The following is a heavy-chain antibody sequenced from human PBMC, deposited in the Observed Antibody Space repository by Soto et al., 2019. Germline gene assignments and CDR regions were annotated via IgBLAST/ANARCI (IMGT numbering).Heavy chain of an antibody. V-gene: IGHV1-18*04. Sequence: QIQLVQSGPEVKKPGASMKVSCKAYDFSFTSHGISWVRQAPGQGLEWMGWISLYNGKTNYAQQFQGRVTMTTDTSTSTAYMELRSRRSDDTAMYFCAIYHLELFRFDYWGQGPLVPVSS. CDR3: AIYHLELFRFDY. CDR1: DFSFTSHG. J-gene: IGHJ4*02. D-gene: IGHD2-2*01. CDR2: ISLYNGKT.